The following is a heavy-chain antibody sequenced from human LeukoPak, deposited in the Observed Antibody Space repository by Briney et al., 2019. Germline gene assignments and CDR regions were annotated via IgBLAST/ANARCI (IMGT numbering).Heavy chain of an antibody. D-gene: IGHD4-17*01. CDR1: GFTFSSYW. CDR2: IKQDGSEK. Sequence: GGSLRLSCAASGFTFSSYWMSWVRQAPGKGLEWVANIKQDGSEKYYVDSVKGRFTISRDNAKNSLYLQMNSLRAEDTAVYYCARGVADYGDYFDYFDCWGQGTLVTVSS. J-gene: IGHJ4*02. V-gene: IGHV3-7*01. CDR3: ARGVADYGDYFDYFDC.